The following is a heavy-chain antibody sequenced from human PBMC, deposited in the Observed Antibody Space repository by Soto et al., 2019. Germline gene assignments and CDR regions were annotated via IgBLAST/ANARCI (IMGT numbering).Heavy chain of an antibody. D-gene: IGHD5-12*01. J-gene: IGHJ4*02. Sequence: QVQLQESGPGLVKPSETLSLTCTVSGGYISTYYWSWIRQPPGKGLEWLGHIYYTGSTNYNPSLKSRVAVSVDTSKNQFSLKLTSVAAADTAVYYCARGRRNFLSGYYSAFDYWGQGTLVTVSS. V-gene: IGHV4-59*01. CDR1: GGYISTYY. CDR2: IYYTGST. CDR3: ARGRRNFLSGYYSAFDY.